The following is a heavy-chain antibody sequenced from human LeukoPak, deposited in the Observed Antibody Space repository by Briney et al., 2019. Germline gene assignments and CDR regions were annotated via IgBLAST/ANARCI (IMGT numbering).Heavy chain of an antibody. CDR1: GYTFTSYY. J-gene: IGHJ3*02. CDR2: INPSTGGT. Sequence: EASVKVSCKASGYTFTSYYLHWVRQAPGQGLEWMGIINPSTGGTSYAQRFQGRVTMARDTSTSTVYMEFSSLRSEDTAVFYCARDFEGRVDQFLWGHAFDIWGQGTMVTVSS. D-gene: IGHD2-2*01. CDR3: ARDFEGRVDQFLWGHAFDI. V-gene: IGHV1-46*01.